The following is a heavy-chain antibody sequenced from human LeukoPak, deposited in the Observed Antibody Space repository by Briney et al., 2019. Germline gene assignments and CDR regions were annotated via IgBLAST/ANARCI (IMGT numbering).Heavy chain of an antibody. D-gene: IGHD5-24*01. J-gene: IGHJ3*02. Sequence: SETLSLTCSVSGGSISSYYWSWIRQPPGKGLEWIGYIYYSGSTNYNPSLKSRVTISVDTSKNQFSLKLTSVTAADTAVYYCARGLLDGYTHPAAFDIWGQGTMVTVSS. CDR1: GGSISSYY. CDR3: ARGLLDGYTHPAAFDI. V-gene: IGHV4-59*01. CDR2: IYYSGST.